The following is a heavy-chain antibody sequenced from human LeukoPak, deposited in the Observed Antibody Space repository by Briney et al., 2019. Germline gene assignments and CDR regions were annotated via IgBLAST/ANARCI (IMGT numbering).Heavy chain of an antibody. V-gene: IGHV3-30*04. D-gene: IGHD6-25*01. J-gene: IGHJ3*02. CDR3: ERSISVGAFDM. CDR1: GFTFSTYA. CDR2: ISSDGSDE. Sequence: GGSLRPSCAASGFTFSTYAMHWVRQAPGKGLEWVGVISSDGSDEWYAESAKGRFTISRDNSKNTLYLQIDSLRPEDTAIYYCERSISVGAFDMWGQGTMVTVSS.